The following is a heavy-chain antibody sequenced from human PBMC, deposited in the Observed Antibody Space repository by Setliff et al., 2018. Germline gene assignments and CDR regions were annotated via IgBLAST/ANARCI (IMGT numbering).Heavy chain of an antibody. Sequence: GASVKVSCKVSGYTLTELSMHWVRQGPGKGLEWMGGFDPEDGETIYAQKFQGRVTMTRNTSISTAYMDLSSLRFEDTAVYYCARAQSWSGGPYYFDNWGQGTLVTVSS. CDR2: FDPEDGET. J-gene: IGHJ4*02. V-gene: IGHV1-24*01. CDR3: ARAQSWSGGPYYFDN. D-gene: IGHD3-3*01. CDR1: GYTLTELS.